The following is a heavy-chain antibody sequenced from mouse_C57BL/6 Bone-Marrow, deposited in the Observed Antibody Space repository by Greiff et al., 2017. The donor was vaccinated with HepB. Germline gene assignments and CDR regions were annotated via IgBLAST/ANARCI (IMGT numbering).Heavy chain of an antibody. Sequence: EVQRVESGPGMVKPSQSLSLTCTVTGYSITSGYDWHWIRHFPGNKLEWMGYISYSGSTNYNPSLKSRISITHDTSKNHFFLTLNSVTTEDTATYYCAREGDWFAYWGQGTLVTVSA. V-gene: IGHV3-1*01. J-gene: IGHJ3*01. CDR2: ISYSGST. CDR1: GYSITSGYD. CDR3: AREGDWFAY.